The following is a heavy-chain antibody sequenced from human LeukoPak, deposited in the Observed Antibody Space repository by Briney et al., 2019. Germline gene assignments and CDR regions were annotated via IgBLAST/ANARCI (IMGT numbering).Heavy chain of an antibody. CDR1: GYTFTRYS. CDR2: INPSGGGT. J-gene: IGHJ6*02. D-gene: IGHD5-24*01. Sequence: ASVKVSCKASGYTFTRYSMHWVRQAPGQGLERMGVINPSGGGTTYAQKFQGRVTMTRDTSTSTVYMELSSLRSEDTAVYYCARMEGDGNNYYYYGMDVWGQGTTVTVSS. V-gene: IGHV1-46*01. CDR3: ARMEGDGNNYYYYGMDV.